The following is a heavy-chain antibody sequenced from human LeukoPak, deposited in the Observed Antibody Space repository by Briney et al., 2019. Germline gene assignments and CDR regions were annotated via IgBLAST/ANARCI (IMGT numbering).Heavy chain of an antibody. CDR2: IYYSGST. J-gene: IGHJ2*01. CDR1: GGSISSYY. V-gene: IGHV4-59*01. D-gene: IGHD3-9*01. CDR3: ARVGRYFDWLSYWYFDL. Sequence: SETLSLTCTVSGGSISSYYWSWIRQPPGKGLEWIGYIYYSGSTNYNPSLKSRVTISVDTSKNQFSLKLSSVTAADTAVYYCARVGRYFDWLSYWYFDLWGRGTLVIVSS.